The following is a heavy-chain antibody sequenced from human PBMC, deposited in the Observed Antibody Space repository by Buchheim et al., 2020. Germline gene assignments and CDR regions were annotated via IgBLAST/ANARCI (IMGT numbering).Heavy chain of an antibody. J-gene: IGHJ5*02. CDR3: ARDVGPNYDFWSGYSGGWFDP. V-gene: IGHV3-74*01. D-gene: IGHD3-3*01. CDR2: INSDGNST. Sequence: EVQLVESGGGLVQPGGSLRLSCAASGFTFSSYWMHWVRQAPGKGLVWVSRINSDGNSTSYADSVKGRFTISRDNAKNTLYLQMNSLRAEDTAVYYCARDVGPNYDFWSGYSGGWFDPWGQGTL. CDR1: GFTFSSYW.